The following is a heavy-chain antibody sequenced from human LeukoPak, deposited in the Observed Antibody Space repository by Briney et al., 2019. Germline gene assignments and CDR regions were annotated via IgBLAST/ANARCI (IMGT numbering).Heavy chain of an antibody. CDR2: IYTSGST. V-gene: IGHV4-4*07. CDR3: ARDNMVRVWATWYFDL. D-gene: IGHD3-10*01. Sequence: IYTSGSTNYNPSLKSRVTMAVDTSKNQFSLKLSSVTAADTAVYYCARDNMVRVWATWYFDLWGRGTLVTVSS. J-gene: IGHJ2*01.